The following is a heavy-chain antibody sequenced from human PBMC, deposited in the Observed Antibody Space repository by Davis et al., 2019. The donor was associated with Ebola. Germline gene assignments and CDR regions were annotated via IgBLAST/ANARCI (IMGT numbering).Heavy chain of an antibody. CDR3: ARDVAQLPWYYYYGMDV. CDR2: ISSSSSYI. J-gene: IGHJ6*02. D-gene: IGHD5-24*01. CDR1: GFTFSSYS. V-gene: IGHV3-21*01. Sequence: GESLKISCAASGFTFSSYSMNWVRQAPGKGLEWVSSISSSSSYIYYADSVKGRFTISRDNAKNSLYLQMNSLRAEDTAVYYCARDVAQLPWYYYYGMDVWGQGTTVTVSS.